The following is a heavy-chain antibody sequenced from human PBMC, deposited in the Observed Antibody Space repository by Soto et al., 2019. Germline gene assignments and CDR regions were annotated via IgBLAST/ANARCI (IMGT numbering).Heavy chain of an antibody. D-gene: IGHD3-3*01. V-gene: IGHV1-46*01. Sequence: ASVKVSCKASGYTFTSYYMHWVRRAPGQGLEWMGIINPSGGSTSYAQKFQGRVTMTRDTSTSTVYMELSSLRSEDTAVYYCARDKSYYDFWSGYPGNAFDIWGQGTMVTVSS. J-gene: IGHJ3*02. CDR2: INPSGGST. CDR3: ARDKSYYDFWSGYPGNAFDI. CDR1: GYTFTSYY.